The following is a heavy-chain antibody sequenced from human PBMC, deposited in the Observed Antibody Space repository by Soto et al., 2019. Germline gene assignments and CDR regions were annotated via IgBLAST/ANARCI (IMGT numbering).Heavy chain of an antibody. Sequence: GGSLRLSCAASGFTFSSRWMHWVRQVPGKGLVWVSRINTDGSTATYADSVKGRFTISRDNAKNTLYPQMNSLRAEDTAVYYCARGSSMGARIIDYWGLGTLVTVSS. CDR1: GFTFSSRW. J-gene: IGHJ4*02. CDR2: INTDGSTA. V-gene: IGHV3-74*01. D-gene: IGHD6-6*01. CDR3: ARGSSMGARIIDY.